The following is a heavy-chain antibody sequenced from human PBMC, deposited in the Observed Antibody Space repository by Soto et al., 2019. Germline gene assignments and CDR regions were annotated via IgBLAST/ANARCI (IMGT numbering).Heavy chain of an antibody. D-gene: IGHD3-3*01. V-gene: IGHV1-69*13. CDR1: GGTFSSYA. CDR3: SRGFLEWFPNWFDP. CDR2: IIPIFGTA. Sequence: VASVKVSCKASGGTFSSYAISWVRQAPGQGLEWMGGIIPIFGTANYAQKFQGRVTITADESTSTAYMELSSLGSEDTGVIYCSRGFLEWFPNWFDPWRQRTLVTVSS. J-gene: IGHJ5*02.